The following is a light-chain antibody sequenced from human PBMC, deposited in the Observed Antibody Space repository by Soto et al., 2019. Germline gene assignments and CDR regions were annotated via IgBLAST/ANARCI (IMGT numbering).Light chain of an antibody. V-gene: IGKV1-39*01. J-gene: IGKJ5*01. CDR1: QTISSW. CDR2: KAS. CDR3: QQSYSTPNT. Sequence: DIQITQSPSALSASVGDRVTITCRASQTISSWLAWYQQKPGKAPKLLIYKASTLKSGVPSRFSGSGSGTDFTLTISSLQPEDFATYYCQQSYSTPNTFGQGTRLEIK.